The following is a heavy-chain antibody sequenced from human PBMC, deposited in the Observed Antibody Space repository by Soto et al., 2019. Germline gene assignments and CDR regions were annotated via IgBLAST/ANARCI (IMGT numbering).Heavy chain of an antibody. J-gene: IGHJ4*02. CDR3: AAGRGGGGY. CDR2: IYSGGYT. V-gene: IGHV3-53*01. D-gene: IGHD3-10*01. CDR1: GFTVSNNY. Sequence: EVQLVESGGGLIQPGGSLRLSCAVSGFTVSNNYMSWVRQAPGKGLEGVSVIYSGGYTAYGDSVKGRFTISRDNSKNTQYPKMKSLGADDRAFFSWAAGRGGGGYWGQGTLVTVSS.